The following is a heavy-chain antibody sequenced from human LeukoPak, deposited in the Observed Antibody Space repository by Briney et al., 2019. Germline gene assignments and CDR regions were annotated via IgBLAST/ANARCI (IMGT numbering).Heavy chain of an antibody. D-gene: IGHD1-26*01. CDR3: ARESTDSGSDDAFDI. Sequence: ASVKVSCKASGYTFTGYYMHWVRQAPGQGLEWMGRINPNSGGTNYAQKLQGRVTMTTDTSTSTAYMELRSLRSDDTAVYYCARESTDSGSDDAFDIWGQGTMVTVSS. V-gene: IGHV1-2*06. J-gene: IGHJ3*02. CDR2: INPNSGGT. CDR1: GYTFTGYY.